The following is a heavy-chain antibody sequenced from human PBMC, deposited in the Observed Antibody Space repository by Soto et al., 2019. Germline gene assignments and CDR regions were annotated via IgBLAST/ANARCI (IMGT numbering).Heavy chain of an antibody. Sequence: EVQLVESGGGLVQPGRSLRLSCAGSGFTFDDFAMHWVRQVPGKGLEWVSGINWNSGAIVYADSVKGRFTISRDNAKNSLYLQMNSLRAEDTALYYCANARFAVRIVEATGFYYGLDVWGQGTTVTFSS. CDR3: ANARFAVRIVEATGFYYGLDV. CDR1: GFTFDDFA. D-gene: IGHD1-26*01. V-gene: IGHV3-9*01. CDR2: INWNSGAI. J-gene: IGHJ6*02.